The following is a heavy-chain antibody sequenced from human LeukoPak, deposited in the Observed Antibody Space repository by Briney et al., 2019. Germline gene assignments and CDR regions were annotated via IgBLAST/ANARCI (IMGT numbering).Heavy chain of an antibody. CDR2: MKGGGET. CDR3: APEYYFDY. CDR1: GFSFSSYA. J-gene: IGHJ4*02. Sequence: PGGSLRLSCTASGFSFSSYAMSWVRRAPARGLEWVSSMKGGGETFYADSVKGRFTLSRDLSRNTVFLQLNNLRAEDTAVYYCAPEYYFDYWGQGTLVTVSS. V-gene: IGHV3-23*01.